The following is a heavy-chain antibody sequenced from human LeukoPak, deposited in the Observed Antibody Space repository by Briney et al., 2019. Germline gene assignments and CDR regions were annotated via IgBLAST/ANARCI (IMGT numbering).Heavy chain of an antibody. V-gene: IGHV3-7*01. CDR3: ASLTDCSSTSCYALDAFDI. Sequence: PGGSLRLSCAASGFTFSSYWMSWVRQAPGKGLEWVANIKQDGSEKYYVDSVKGRFTISRDNAKNSLYLQMNSLRAEDTAVYYCASLTDCSSTSCYALDAFDIWGQGTMVTVSS. CDR1: GFTFSSYW. CDR2: IKQDGSEK. D-gene: IGHD2-2*01. J-gene: IGHJ3*02.